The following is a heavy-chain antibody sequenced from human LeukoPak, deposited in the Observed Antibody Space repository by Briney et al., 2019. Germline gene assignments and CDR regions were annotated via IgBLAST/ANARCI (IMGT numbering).Heavy chain of an antibody. Sequence: PSETLSLTCTVSGGSISSSSYYWGWIRQPPGKGLEWIGSIYYSGSTYYNPSLKSRVTISVDTSKNQFSLKLSSVTAADTAVYYCARGANWRGGDQPDYWGQGTLVTVSS. D-gene: IGHD1-20*01. J-gene: IGHJ4*02. CDR1: GGSISSSSYY. CDR3: ARGANWRGGDQPDY. V-gene: IGHV4-39*01. CDR2: IYYSGST.